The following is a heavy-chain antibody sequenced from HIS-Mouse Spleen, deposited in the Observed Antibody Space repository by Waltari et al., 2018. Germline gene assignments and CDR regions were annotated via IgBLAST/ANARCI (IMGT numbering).Heavy chain of an antibody. V-gene: IGHV4-39*07. CDR1: GGSLSSGSYS. Sequence: QLQLQESGPGLVKPSETLSLTCTVSGGSLSSGSYSWGWLRQPPGKGLEWIGSIYYSGSTYYNPSLKSRVTISVDTSKNQFSLKLSSVTAADTAVYYCAREIPYSSSWYDWYFDLWGRGTLVTVSS. CDR2: IYYSGST. J-gene: IGHJ2*01. D-gene: IGHD6-13*01. CDR3: AREIPYSSSWYDWYFDL.